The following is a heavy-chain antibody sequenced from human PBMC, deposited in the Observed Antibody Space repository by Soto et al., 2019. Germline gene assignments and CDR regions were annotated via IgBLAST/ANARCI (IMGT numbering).Heavy chain of an antibody. CDR2: IYWDDDK. CDR1: GFSLTTRGVG. CDR3: AHIPNYYQYDWFDP. D-gene: IGHD3-16*01. V-gene: IGHV2-5*02. J-gene: IGHJ5*02. Sequence: QITLKESGPTLVKPTQTLTLTCTFSGFSLTTRGVGVGWIRQPPGKALECLALIYWDDDKRYSPSLQSRLSITKDTSKNQVVLTITNADPVDTATYYCAHIPNYYQYDWFDPWGQGTLVSVSS.